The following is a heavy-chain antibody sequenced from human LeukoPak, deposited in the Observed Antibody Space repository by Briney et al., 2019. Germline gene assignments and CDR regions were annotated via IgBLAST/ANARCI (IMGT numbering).Heavy chain of an antibody. CDR1: GYSCTSYW. CDR3: ARLDCSGGSCYPRMYNWFDP. D-gene: IGHD2-15*01. Sequence: GESLKISCKGSGYSCTSYWIGWVHQMPGKGLEWMGIIYPGDSDTRYGPSFQGQVTISADKSISTAYLQWSSLKASDTAMYYCARLDCSGGSCYPRMYNWFDPWGQGTLVTVSS. V-gene: IGHV5-51*07. J-gene: IGHJ5*02. CDR2: IYPGDSDT.